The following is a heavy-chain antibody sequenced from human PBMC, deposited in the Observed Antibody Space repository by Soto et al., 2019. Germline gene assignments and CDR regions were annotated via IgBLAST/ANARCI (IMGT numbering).Heavy chain of an antibody. V-gene: IGHV4-59*01. Sequence: SETLSLTCTVSGGSISSYYWSWIRQPPGKGLEWIGYIYYGGSTNYNPSLKSRVTISVDTSKNQFSLKLSSVTAADTAVYYCARDVSTGWLEPYYYYGMDVWGQGTTVTVSS. D-gene: IGHD3-22*01. CDR2: IYYGGST. CDR3: ARDVSTGWLEPYYYYGMDV. J-gene: IGHJ6*02. CDR1: GGSISSYY.